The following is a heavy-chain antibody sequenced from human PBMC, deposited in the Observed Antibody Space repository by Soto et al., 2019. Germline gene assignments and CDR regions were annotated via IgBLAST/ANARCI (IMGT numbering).Heavy chain of an antibody. Sequence: EVQLLESGGGLVQPGGSLRLSCEASGFTFSSYAMSWVRQAPGKGLEWVSGISGSGGSTYYADSVKGRFTISRDNSKNTLYLQMNSLRAEDTAVYYCATDARGYSYGTPYYFDYWGQGTLVTVSS. V-gene: IGHV3-23*01. J-gene: IGHJ4*02. CDR1: GFTFSSYA. D-gene: IGHD5-18*01. CDR2: ISGSGGST. CDR3: ATDARGYSYGTPYYFDY.